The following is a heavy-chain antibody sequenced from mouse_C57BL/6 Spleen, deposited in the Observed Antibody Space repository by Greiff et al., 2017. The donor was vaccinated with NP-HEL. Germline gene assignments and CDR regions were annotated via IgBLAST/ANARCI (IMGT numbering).Heavy chain of an antibody. J-gene: IGHJ2*01. CDR2: IYPGDGDT. Sequence: QVQLQQSGPELVKPGASVKISCKASGYAFSSSWMNWVKQRPGKGLEWIGRIYPGDGDTNYNEKFKGKATLTADKSSSTAYMQFSSLTSEDSAIYYCARDYGSSYDYWGQGTTLTVSS. CDR3: ARDYGSSYDY. CDR1: GYAFSSSW. V-gene: IGHV1-82*01. D-gene: IGHD1-1*01.